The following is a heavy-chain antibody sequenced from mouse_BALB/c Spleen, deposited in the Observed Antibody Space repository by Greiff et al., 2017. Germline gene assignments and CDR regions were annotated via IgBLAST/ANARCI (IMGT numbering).Heavy chain of an antibody. CDR3: ARSGREFAY. V-gene: IGHV1-54*01. D-gene: IGHD3-1*01. CDR2: INPGSGGT. J-gene: IGHJ3*01. CDR1: GYAFTNYL. Sequence: VQLHQSGAELVRPGTSVKVSCKASGYAFTNYLIEWVKQRPGQGLEWIGVINPGSGGTNYNEKFKGKATLTADKSSSTAYMQLSSLTSDDSAVYFCARSGREFAYWGQGTLVTVSA.